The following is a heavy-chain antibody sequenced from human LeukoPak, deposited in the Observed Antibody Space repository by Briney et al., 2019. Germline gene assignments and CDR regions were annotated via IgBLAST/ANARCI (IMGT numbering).Heavy chain of an antibody. CDR1: GFTFSNYW. CDR3: ARFRTAMQLWKGYYFDY. J-gene: IGHJ4*02. V-gene: IGHV3-7*01. Sequence: GGSLRLSCAASGFTFSNYWMSWVRQAPGKGLEWLANIKQDGREKYYVDSVKGRFTISRDNTKKSLYLQMNTLRAEDTAVYYCARFRTAMQLWKGYYFDYWGQGTLVTVSS. CDR2: IKQDGREK. D-gene: IGHD5-18*01.